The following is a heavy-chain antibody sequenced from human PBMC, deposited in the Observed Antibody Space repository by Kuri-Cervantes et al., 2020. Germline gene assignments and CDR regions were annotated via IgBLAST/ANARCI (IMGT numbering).Heavy chain of an antibody. CDR2: IKSRTDGGAT. V-gene: IGHV3-15*01. Sequence: GGSLRLSCAASGFSFSDAWMTWVRQAPGKGLEWLGRIKSRTDGGATDYAAPVKGRFTISRDDSKNTLYLQMNSLKTEDTAVYYCTTDSPYYYDSSGPLGYWGQGTLVTVSS. CDR3: TTDSPYYYDSSGPLGY. D-gene: IGHD3-22*01. CDR1: GFSFSDAW. J-gene: IGHJ4*02.